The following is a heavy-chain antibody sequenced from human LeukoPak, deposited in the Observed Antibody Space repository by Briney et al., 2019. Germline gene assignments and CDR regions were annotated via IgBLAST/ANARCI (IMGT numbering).Heavy chain of an antibody. CDR1: GGSFSGYY. CDR3: ARGLQTPAFYYYGSGSYLSYFDY. J-gene: IGHJ4*02. CDR2: INHSGST. D-gene: IGHD3-10*01. V-gene: IGHV4-34*01. Sequence: SETLSLTCAVYGGSFSGYYWSWIRQPPGKGLEWIGEINHSGSTNYNPSLKSRVTISVDTSKNQFSLKLSSVTAADTAVYYCARGLQTPAFYYYGSGSYLSYFDYWGQGTLVTVSS.